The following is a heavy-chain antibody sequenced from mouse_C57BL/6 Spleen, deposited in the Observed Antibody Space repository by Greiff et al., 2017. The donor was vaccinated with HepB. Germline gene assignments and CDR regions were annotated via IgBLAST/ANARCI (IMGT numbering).Heavy chain of an antibody. V-gene: IGHV1-64*01. Sequence: VQLQQPGAELVKPGASVKLSCKASGYTFTSYWMHWVKQRPGQGLEWIGMIHPNSGSTNYNEKFKSKATLTVDKSSSTAYMQLSSLTSEDSAVYYWARSYFGSSYGWYFDVWGTGTTVTVSS. CDR2: IHPNSGST. CDR1: GYTFTSYW. J-gene: IGHJ1*03. CDR3: ARSYFGSSYGWYFDV. D-gene: IGHD1-1*01.